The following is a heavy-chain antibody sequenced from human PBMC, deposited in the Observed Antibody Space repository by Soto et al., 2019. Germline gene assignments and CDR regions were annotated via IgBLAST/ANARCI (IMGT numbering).Heavy chain of an antibody. CDR1: GGSFSGYY. CDR3: ATSMKYYDFWSGYRAPMDV. CDR2: INHSGST. D-gene: IGHD3-3*01. V-gene: IGHV4-34*01. Sequence: PSETLSLTCAVYGGSFSGYYGSWIRQPPGKGLEWIGEINHSGSTNYNPSLKSRVTISVDTSKNQFSLKLSSVTAADTAVYYCATSMKYYDFWSGYRAPMDVWGKGTTVTVSS. J-gene: IGHJ6*04.